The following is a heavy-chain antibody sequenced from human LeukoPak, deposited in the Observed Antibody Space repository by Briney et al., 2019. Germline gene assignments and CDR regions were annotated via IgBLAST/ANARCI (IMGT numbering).Heavy chain of an antibody. CDR3: AKQHRYTSGYAE. CDR1: GFTFSSYA. Sequence: GGSLRLSCSASGFTFSSYAMHWVRQAPGKGLEYVSAISSNGGSTYYADSVTGRFTISRDNSRNTLYLQMNRLRAEDTAVYYCAKQHRYTSGYAEWGQGTPVTVSS. V-gene: IGHV3-64*04. D-gene: IGHD5-18*01. CDR2: ISSNGGST. J-gene: IGHJ4*02.